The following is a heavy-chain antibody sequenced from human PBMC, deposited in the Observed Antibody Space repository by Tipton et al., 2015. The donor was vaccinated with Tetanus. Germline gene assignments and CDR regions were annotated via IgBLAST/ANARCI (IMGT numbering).Heavy chain of an antibody. CDR3: AKDMTTVTAGGYYYGMDV. D-gene: IGHD4-17*01. J-gene: IGHJ6*02. V-gene: IGHV3-30*18. Sequence: TASGFTFSSYGMHWVRQAPGKGLEWVAVISYDGSNKYYADSVKGRFTISRDNSKNTLYLQMNSLRAEDTAVYYCAKDMTTVTAGGYYYGMDVWGQGTTVTVSS. CDR1: GFTFSSYG. CDR2: ISYDGSNK.